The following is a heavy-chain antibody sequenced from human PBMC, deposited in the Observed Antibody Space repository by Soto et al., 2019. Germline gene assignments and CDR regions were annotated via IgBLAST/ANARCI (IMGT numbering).Heavy chain of an antibody. V-gene: IGHV1-2*04. CDR3: ATDRVAFDM. J-gene: IGHJ3*02. Sequence: XSVKVASTASGSLLTGYYIDWVRQAPGQGLEWMGWINPKSGGTKYAEKFQCWVSMTGDTSITTAYLELSSLTSDDTAVYYCATDRVAFDMWAEPTKVTVS. D-gene: IGHD3-22*01. CDR1: GSLLTGYY. CDR2: INPKSGGT.